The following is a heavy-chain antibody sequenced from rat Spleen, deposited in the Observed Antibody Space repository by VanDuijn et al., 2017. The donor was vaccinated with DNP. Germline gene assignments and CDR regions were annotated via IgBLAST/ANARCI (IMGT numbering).Heavy chain of an antibody. D-gene: IGHD1-4*01. Sequence: QVQLKESGPGPVQPSETLSLTCTVSGFSLTNYGVNWVRQPPGKGLAWMGRMRYNGDTSYNSALKSRLSISRDTSKNQFFLKMNSLQADDTGTYYCTRAGGNYPYWYFDFWGPGTMVTVSS. J-gene: IGHJ1*01. V-gene: IGHV2-63*01. CDR1: GFSLTNYG. CDR2: MRYNGDT. CDR3: TRAGGNYPYWYFDF.